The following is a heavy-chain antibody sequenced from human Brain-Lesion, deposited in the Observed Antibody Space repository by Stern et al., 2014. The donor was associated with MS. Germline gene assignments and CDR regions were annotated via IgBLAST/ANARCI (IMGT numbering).Heavy chain of an antibody. Sequence: VQLVESGGGVSRPGRPRRPPCAASGFTFRSDAMPGAPRPPGRGRQGVPVIHSDGSTKHYVDSVKGRFTISRDNSKNTLYLQMNSLRVEDTAVYYCAKGDGTIFGVVITLFYGLDVWGQGTTVTVSS. J-gene: IGHJ6*02. V-gene: IGHV3-30*18. CDR3: AKGDGTIFGVVITLFYGLDV. CDR1: GFTFRSDA. CDR2: IHSDGSTK. D-gene: IGHD3-3*01.